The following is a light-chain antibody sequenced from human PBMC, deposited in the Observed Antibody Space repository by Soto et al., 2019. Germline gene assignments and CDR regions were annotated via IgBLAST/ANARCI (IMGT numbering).Light chain of an antibody. CDR2: AAS. Sequence: DIQMTQSPSSLSASVGDRVTITCRASQTTSHYLNWCQEKPGKAPKLLIYAASSLQSGVPSRFSGSGSGTDFTLTISSLQPEDFATYYCQQSYSTRWTFGQGTKVEIK. CDR3: QQSYSTRWT. V-gene: IGKV1-39*01. CDR1: QTTSHY. J-gene: IGKJ1*01.